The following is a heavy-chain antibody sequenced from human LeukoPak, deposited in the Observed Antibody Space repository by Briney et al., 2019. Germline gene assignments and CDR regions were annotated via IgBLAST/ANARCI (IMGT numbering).Heavy chain of an antibody. D-gene: IGHD1-14*01. CDR1: GFTFRTYG. Sequence: GGSLRLSCVVSGFTFRTYGMHWVRQAPGKGLEWVAFIYNDGANKYHADSVKGRLTLSRDNSKNTPYLQMNRLRAEDTAVYYCAKDPGYNAPGYYMDVWGKGTTVTVSS. CDR3: AKDPGYNAPGYYMDV. J-gene: IGHJ6*03. CDR2: IYNDGANK. V-gene: IGHV3-30*02.